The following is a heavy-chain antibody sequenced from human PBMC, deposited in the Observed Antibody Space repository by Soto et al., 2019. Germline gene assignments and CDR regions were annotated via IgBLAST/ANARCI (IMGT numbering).Heavy chain of an antibody. CDR1: GVSLSNYY. CDR3: AREQGGYYDSSGYTWFDP. V-gene: IGHV4-34*01. CDR2: INHSGST. J-gene: IGHJ5*02. Sequence: SETLSLTCAVYGVSLSNYYWSWIRQPPGKGLEWIGEINHSGSTNYNPSLKSRVTISLDTSKNQFSLKLSSVTAADTAVYYCAREQGGYYDSSGYTWFDPWGQGTLVTVSS. D-gene: IGHD3-22*01.